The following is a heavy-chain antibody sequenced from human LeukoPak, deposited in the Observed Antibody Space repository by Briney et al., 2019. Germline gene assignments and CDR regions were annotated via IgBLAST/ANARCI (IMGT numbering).Heavy chain of an antibody. V-gene: IGHV4-38-2*01. CDR1: GYSISSGYY. CDR2: IYYSGST. D-gene: IGHD3-10*01. CDR3: ARALYMLRGPPPFDY. J-gene: IGHJ4*02. Sequence: PSETLSLTCAVSGYSISSGYYWGWIRQPPGKGLEWIGTIYYSGSTYYNPSLKSRVTISVDTSKNHFSLKLSSLTAADTAVYYCARALYMLRGPPPFDYWGQGTLVTVSS.